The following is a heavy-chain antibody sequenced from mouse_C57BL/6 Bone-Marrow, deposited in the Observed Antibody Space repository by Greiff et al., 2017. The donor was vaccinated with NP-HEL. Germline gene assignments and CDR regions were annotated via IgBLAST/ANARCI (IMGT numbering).Heavy chain of an antibody. Sequence: QVQLQQSGPELVKPGASVKISCKASGYSFTSYYIHWVKQRPGQGLEGIGWIYPGSGNTKYNEKFKGKATLTADTSSSPAYMQLSSLTSEDSAVYYCEARGNYGFAYWGQGTLVTVSA. V-gene: IGHV1-66*01. CDR1: GYSFTSYY. CDR3: EARGNYGFAY. D-gene: IGHD2-1*01. CDR2: IYPGSGNT. J-gene: IGHJ3*01.